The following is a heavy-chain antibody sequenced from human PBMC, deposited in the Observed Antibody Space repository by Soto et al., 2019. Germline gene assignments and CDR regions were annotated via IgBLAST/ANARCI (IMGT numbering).Heavy chain of an antibody. CDR2: VNPNSGNT. CDR1: GYSFSSYD. CDR3: AGRGGNSGSGFYPSY. V-gene: IGHV1-8*01. Sequence: QVQLVQSGAEVKKPGASVKVSCKASGYSFSSYDINWVRQATGQGLEWMGWVNPNSGNTGYAQKFQGRVTMTTNTSKSTDYMELSSLRSDDTALYYCAGRGGNSGSGFYPSYWGQGTLVTVSS. D-gene: IGHD3-3*01. J-gene: IGHJ4*02.